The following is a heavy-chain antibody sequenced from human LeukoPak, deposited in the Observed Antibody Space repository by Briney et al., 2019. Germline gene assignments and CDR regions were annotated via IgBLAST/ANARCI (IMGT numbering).Heavy chain of an antibody. D-gene: IGHD6-19*01. V-gene: IGHV4-39*01. CDR1: GVSTTNGIYD. J-gene: IGHJ4*02. CDR3: ARHAEYNSGWHFYLDH. Sequence: SETLSLTCTVSGVSTTNGIYDWAWIRQSPGKGLEWIGSVHNVGSTYYNLSLRSRVTMSIDTSKNQLSLRLNSVTAADTAVYYCARHAEYNSGWHFYLDHWGQGILVTVSS. CDR2: VHNVGST.